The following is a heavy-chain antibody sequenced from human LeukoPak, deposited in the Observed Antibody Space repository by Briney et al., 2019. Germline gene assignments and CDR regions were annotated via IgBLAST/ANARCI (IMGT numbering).Heavy chain of an antibody. V-gene: IGHV3-21*01. CDR2: ISGDSRYI. Sequence: GGSLRLSCAVSGFTFSSYKMNWVRQAPGKGLEWVSYISGDSRYIYYADSLKGGFTISRDNAKNSLHLQMNSLRAEDTGVYYCARDPGTVADTYFDYWGPGTLVTVSS. CDR1: GFTFSSYK. D-gene: IGHD6-19*01. CDR3: ARDPGTVADTYFDY. J-gene: IGHJ4*02.